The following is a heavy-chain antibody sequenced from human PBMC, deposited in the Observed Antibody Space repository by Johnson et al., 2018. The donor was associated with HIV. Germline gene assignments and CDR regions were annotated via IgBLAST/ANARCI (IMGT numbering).Heavy chain of an antibody. CDR2: IKQDGCEK. CDR1: GFTFSSYW. D-gene: IGHD6-13*01. J-gene: IGHJ3*02. Sequence: VQVVESGGGLVQPGGSLRLSCAASGFTFSSYWMSWVRQAPGKGLEWVANIKQDGCEKYYVDSVKGRFTISRDNAKNSLYLQMNSLRAEDTAVYYCEREYIGAAVDAAFDIWGQGTMVTVSS. CDR3: EREYIGAAVDAAFDI. V-gene: IGHV3-7*05.